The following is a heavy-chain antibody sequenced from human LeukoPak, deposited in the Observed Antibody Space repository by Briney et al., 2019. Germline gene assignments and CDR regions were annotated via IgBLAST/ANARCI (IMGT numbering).Heavy chain of an antibody. D-gene: IGHD3-9*01. J-gene: IGHJ4*02. CDR2: ISAYNGNT. Sequence: GASVKVSCKASGYTFTSYGISWVRQAPGQGLEWMGWISAYNGNTNYAQKLQGRVTMTTDTSTSTAYMELRSLRSDDTAVYYCARATVGGVLRYFDWSSAPFDYWGQGTLVTVSS. CDR3: ARATVGGVLRYFDWSSAPFDY. V-gene: IGHV1-18*01. CDR1: GYTFTSYG.